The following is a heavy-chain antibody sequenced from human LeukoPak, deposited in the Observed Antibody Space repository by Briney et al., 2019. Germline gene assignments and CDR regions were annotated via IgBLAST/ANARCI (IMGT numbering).Heavy chain of an antibody. V-gene: IGHV3-7*01. D-gene: IGHD3-3*01. Sequence: PGGSLRLSCAASGFTFSSYSMSWVRQAPGKGLEWVANIKQDGSEKYYVDSVNGRFTISRDNAKNSLYLQMNSLRAEDTAVYYCARVFLRSLRFLEWLGDDAFDIWGQGTMVTVSS. CDR1: GFTFSSYS. CDR2: IKQDGSEK. J-gene: IGHJ3*02. CDR3: ARVFLRSLRFLEWLGDDAFDI.